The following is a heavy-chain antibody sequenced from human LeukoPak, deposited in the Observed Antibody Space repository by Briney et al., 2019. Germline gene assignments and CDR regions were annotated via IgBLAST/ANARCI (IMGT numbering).Heavy chain of an antibody. CDR1: GYTFTGYY. D-gene: IGHD5-18*01. Sequence: ASVKVPCKASGYTFTGYYTHWVRQAPGQGLEWMGWINPNSGGTNYAQKFQGRVTMTRDTSISTAYMELSSLRSDDTAVYYCARGHSGYTLYYFDDWGQGTLVTVSS. J-gene: IGHJ4*02. CDR2: INPNSGGT. V-gene: IGHV1-2*02. CDR3: ARGHSGYTLYYFDD.